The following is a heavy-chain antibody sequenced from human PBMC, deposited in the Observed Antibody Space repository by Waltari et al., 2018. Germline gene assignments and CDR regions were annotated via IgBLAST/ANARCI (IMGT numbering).Heavy chain of an antibody. Sequence: QVQLVQSGAEVKKPGSSVKVSCKASGGTFSSYAISWVRQAPGQGLEWMGGIIPILGIANYAQKFQVRVTITADKSTSTAYMELSSLRSEDTAVYYCASVAVAGHYYYYYMDVWGKGTTVTVSS. J-gene: IGHJ6*03. D-gene: IGHD6-19*01. V-gene: IGHV1-69*10. CDR3: ASVAVAGHYYYYYMDV. CDR2: IIPILGIA. CDR1: GGTFSSYA.